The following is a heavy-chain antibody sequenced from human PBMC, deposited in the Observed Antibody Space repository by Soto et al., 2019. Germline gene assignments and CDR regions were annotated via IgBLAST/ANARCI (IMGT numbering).Heavy chain of an antibody. CDR1: GFPFSSYG. CDR2: ISYDGSNK. CDR3: VGGQYYFDY. J-gene: IGHJ4*02. Sequence: QVQLVESGGGVVQPGRSLRLSCAASGFPFSSYGMHWVREAQGKGLEWVAVISYDGSNKYYADSVKGRFTISRDNSASTLYLQMNSLRPADTALYYCVGGQYYFDYRGQGTLVTVSP. D-gene: IGHD3-10*01. V-gene: IGHV3-30*03.